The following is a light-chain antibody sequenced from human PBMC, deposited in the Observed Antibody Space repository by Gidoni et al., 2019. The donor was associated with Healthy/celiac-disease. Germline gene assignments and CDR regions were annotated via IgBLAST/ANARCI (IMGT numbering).Light chain of an antibody. CDR3: QQSYSTPLT. Sequence: DIQMTQSPSSLSASVGDRVTITCRARQGISSYLNWYQQKPGKAPKLLIYAASSLQSGVPSRFSGSGSGTDFTLTISSLQPEDFATYYCQQSYSTPLTFGGGTKVEIK. V-gene: IGKV1-39*01. J-gene: IGKJ4*01. CDR2: AAS. CDR1: QGISSY.